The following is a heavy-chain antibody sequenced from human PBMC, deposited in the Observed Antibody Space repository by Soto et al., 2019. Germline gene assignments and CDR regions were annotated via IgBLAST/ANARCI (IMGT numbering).Heavy chain of an antibody. D-gene: IGHD6-13*01. CDR3: ASSRKDYYYYGMDV. Sequence: QVQLVQSGAEVKKPGSSVKVSCKASGGTFSSYAIGWVRQAPGQGLEWMGGIIPIFGTPNYAQKFQGRVTITADESTSTAYMELSSLRSEDTAVYYCASSRKDYYYYGMDVWGQGTTVTVSS. V-gene: IGHV1-69*12. J-gene: IGHJ6*02. CDR1: GGTFSSYA. CDR2: IIPIFGTP.